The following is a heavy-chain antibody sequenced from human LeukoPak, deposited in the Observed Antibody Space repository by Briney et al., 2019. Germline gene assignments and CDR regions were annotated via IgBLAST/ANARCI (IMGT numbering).Heavy chain of an antibody. CDR1: GVTFSSYG. J-gene: IGHJ4*02. Sequence: GGSLTLSCAASGVTFSSYGMHWVRQAPGKGLEWVAVISYDGSNKYYADSVKGRFTISRDNSKNTLYLQMNSLRAEDTAVYYCANGGPAAGSHPLFDYWGQGTLVTVSS. CDR3: ANGGPAAGSHPLFDY. D-gene: IGHD6-13*01. CDR2: ISYDGSNK. V-gene: IGHV3-30*18.